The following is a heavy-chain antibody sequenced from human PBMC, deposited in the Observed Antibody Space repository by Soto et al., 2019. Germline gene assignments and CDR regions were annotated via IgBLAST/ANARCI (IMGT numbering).Heavy chain of an antibody. J-gene: IGHJ4*02. V-gene: IGHV1-8*01. CDR2: MNANSGDT. D-gene: IGHD2-2*01. CDR1: GYSFISND. CDR3: ARDSTSPDY. Sequence: QVQLVQSGAEVKKPGASVKVSCRTSGYSFISNDITWVRQATGQGLEWMGWMNANSGDTAYAQRFQGRVTMTRNTSINTAYMELCGLTSDDTAVYYCARDSTSPDYWGQGTLVTVSS.